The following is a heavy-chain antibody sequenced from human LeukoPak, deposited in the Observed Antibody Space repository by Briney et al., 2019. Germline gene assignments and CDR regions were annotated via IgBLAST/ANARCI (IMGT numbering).Heavy chain of an antibody. CDR1: GGSISTYY. CDR2: IHYSGAI. J-gene: IGHJ3*01. D-gene: IGHD3-10*01. V-gene: IGHV4-59*08. Sequence: PSETLSLTCTVSGGSISTYYWSWIRQPPGKGLEWIAHIHYSGAIKYNPSHKSRVSMSVDTSKNQFSLRLSSVTAADTAVYYCARYGSGAYALDVWGQGTMVTVSS. CDR3: ARYGSGAYALDV.